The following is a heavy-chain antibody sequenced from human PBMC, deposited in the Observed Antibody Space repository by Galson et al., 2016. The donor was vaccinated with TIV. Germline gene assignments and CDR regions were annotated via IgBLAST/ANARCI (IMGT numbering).Heavy chain of an antibody. CDR3: DRDDLFGGNSFDY. CDR2: IRSKAYGGTT. Sequence: SLRLSCAASGFTFSNYGMHWVRQAPGKGLEWVGFIRSKAYGGTTDYAASVKGRFTVSRDDSQGIAYLQMNSLKTEDTAVYYCDRDDLFGGNSFDYWGQGTLVTVSS. J-gene: IGHJ4*02. D-gene: IGHD4-23*01. V-gene: IGHV3-49*04. CDR1: GFTFSNYG.